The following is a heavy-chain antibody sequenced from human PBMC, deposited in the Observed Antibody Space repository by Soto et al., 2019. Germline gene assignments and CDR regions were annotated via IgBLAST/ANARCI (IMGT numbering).Heavy chain of an antibody. V-gene: IGHV3-23*01. Sequence: PGGSLRLSCAASGFTFSSYAMSWVRQAPGKGLEWVSAISGSGGSTYSADSVKGRFTISRDNSKHTLYLQMNSLRAEDTAVYYCALYLVYRRARRYSQHWGTGTL. CDR3: ALYLVYRRARRYSQH. CDR1: GFTFSSYA. CDR2: ISGSGGST. D-gene: IGHD2-15*01. J-gene: IGHJ1*01.